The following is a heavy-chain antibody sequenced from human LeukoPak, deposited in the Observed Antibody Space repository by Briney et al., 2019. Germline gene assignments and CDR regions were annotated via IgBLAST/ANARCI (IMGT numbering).Heavy chain of an antibody. CDR2: IYYSGST. CDR3: ARLQYSSSSANFDY. J-gene: IGHJ4*02. CDR1: GGSISSYY. D-gene: IGHD6-6*01. Sequence: SETLSLTCTVSGGSISSYYWSWIRQPPGKGLEWLGYIYYSGSTNYNPSLKSRVTISVDTSKNHFSLKLSSVTAADTAVYYCARLQYSSSSANFDYWGQGTLVTVSS. V-gene: IGHV4-59*01.